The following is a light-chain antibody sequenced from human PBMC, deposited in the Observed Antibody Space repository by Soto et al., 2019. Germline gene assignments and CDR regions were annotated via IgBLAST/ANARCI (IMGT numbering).Light chain of an antibody. CDR2: STN. V-gene: IGLV8-61*01. J-gene: IGLJ3*02. Sequence: QTVVTQEPSISVSPGGTVTLTCGLTSGSVSITSYPSWFQQTPGQAPRTLIYSTNTRSSGVSDRFSGSILGGKAALTITGVQAADESDYYCALYLGGGITVFGGGTQLTVL. CDR3: ALYLGGGITV. CDR1: SGSVSITSY.